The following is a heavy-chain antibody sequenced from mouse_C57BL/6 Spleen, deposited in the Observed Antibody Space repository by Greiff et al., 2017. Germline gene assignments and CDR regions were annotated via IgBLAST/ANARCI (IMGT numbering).Heavy chain of an antibody. CDR1: GFTFSSYA. V-gene: IGHV5-9-1*02. D-gene: IGHD2-4*01. CDR3: TRDQDYDYAMDY. J-gene: IGHJ4*01. Sequence: EVKLMESGEGLVKPGGSLKLSCAASGFTFSSYAMSWVRQTPEKRLEWVAYISSGGDYIYYADTVKGRFTISRDNARNTRYLQMSSLKSEDTAMYYCTRDQDYDYAMDYWGQGTSVTVSS. CDR2: ISSGGDYI.